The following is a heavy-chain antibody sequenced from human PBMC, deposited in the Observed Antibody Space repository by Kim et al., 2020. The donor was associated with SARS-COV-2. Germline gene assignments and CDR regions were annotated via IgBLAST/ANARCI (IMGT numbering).Heavy chain of an antibody. D-gene: IGHD3-3*01. Sequence: GGSLRLSCAASGFTFSSYGMHWVRQAPGKGLEWVAVISYDGSNKYYADSVKGRFTISRDNSKNTLYLQMNSLRAEDTAVYYCAKVSKVGVVTKSRADYYYGRDVWGQGTTVTVSS. CDR3: AKVSKVGVVTKSRADYYYGRDV. J-gene: IGHJ6*02. CDR1: GFTFSSYG. V-gene: IGHV3-30*18. CDR2: ISYDGSNK.